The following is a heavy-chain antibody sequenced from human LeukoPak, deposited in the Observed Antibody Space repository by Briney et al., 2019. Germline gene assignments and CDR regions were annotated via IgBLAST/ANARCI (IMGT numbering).Heavy chain of an antibody. D-gene: IGHD2-15*01. CDR3: TTVTGSDRYNLRDY. Sequence: SGGSLRLSCAASGFTFSRYGMHWVRQAPGKGLMWVSRISPDGSTTLYADSVKGRFTISRDNAKNTLYLQMNSLRAEATAAYYCTTVTGSDRYNLRDYWGQGTLVTVSS. V-gene: IGHV3-74*03. CDR2: ISPDGSTT. CDR1: GFTFSRYG. J-gene: IGHJ4*02.